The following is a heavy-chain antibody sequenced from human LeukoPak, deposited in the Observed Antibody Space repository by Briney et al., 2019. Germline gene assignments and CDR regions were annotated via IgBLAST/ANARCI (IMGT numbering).Heavy chain of an antibody. J-gene: IGHJ6*03. CDR1: GGSISSYY. V-gene: IGHV4-4*09. D-gene: IGHD3-10*01. CDR3: ASLAVSGYYYYMDV. CDR2: IYTSGST. Sequence: SETLSLTCTVSGGSISSYYWSWIRQPPGKGLEWIGHIYTSGSTNYNPSLKSRVTISVDTSKNQFSLKLSSVTAADTAVYYCASLAVSGYYYYMDVWGKGTTVTVSS.